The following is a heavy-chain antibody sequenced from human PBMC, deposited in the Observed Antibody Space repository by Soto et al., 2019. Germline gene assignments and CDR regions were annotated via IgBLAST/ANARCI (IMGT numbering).Heavy chain of an antibody. D-gene: IGHD6-13*01. CDR3: ARYRSGDSSSWYPGGWFDP. CDR1: GYTFISYG. CDR2: ISAYNGNT. V-gene: IGHV1-18*01. J-gene: IGHJ5*02. Sequence: ASVKVSCKASGYTFISYGIHWVRQAPGQGLEWMGWISAYNGNTNYAQKLQGRVTMTTDTSTSTAYMELRSLRSDDTAVYYCARYRSGDSSSWYPGGWFDPWGQGTLVTVSS.